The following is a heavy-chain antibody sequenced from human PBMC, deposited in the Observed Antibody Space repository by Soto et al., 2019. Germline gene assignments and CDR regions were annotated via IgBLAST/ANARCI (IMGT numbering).Heavy chain of an antibody. Sequence: GEPLKISCKGSGYSFTSYWIGWVRQMPGKGLEWMGIIYPGDSDTRYSPSFQGQVTISADKSISTAYLQWSSLKASDTAMYYCARYPIPWELPSYYGMDVWGQGTTVT. CDR3: ARYPIPWELPSYYGMDV. D-gene: IGHD1-26*01. J-gene: IGHJ6*02. CDR1: GYSFTSYW. V-gene: IGHV5-51*01. CDR2: IYPGDSDT.